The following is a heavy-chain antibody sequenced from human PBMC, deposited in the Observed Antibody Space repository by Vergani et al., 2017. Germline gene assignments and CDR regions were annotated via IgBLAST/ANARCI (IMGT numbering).Heavy chain of an antibody. CDR1: GYIFSNFW. J-gene: IGHJ4*02. D-gene: IGHD1-26*01. Sequence: EKQLVQSGSESKKPGESLKISCQAFGYIFSNFWIGWVRQRPGKGLGWMGIINPGDSDTRYSPSFQGQVTISANKSISTAYLQWSSLKASDTAMYYCAERGAGSYYEGFDYWGRGTLVTVSS. CDR2: INPGDSDT. V-gene: IGHV5-51*01. CDR3: AERGAGSYYEGFDY.